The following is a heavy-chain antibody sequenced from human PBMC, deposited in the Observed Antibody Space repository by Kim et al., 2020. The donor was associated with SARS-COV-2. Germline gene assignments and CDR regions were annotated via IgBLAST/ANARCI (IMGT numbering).Heavy chain of an antibody. J-gene: IGHJ2*01. CDR1: GGSISSYY. V-gene: IGHV4-59*01. CDR2: IYYSGST. Sequence: SETLSLTCTISGGSISSYYWSWIRQPPGKGLEWIGYIYYSGSTNYNPSLKSRVTISVDTSKNQFSLKLSSVTAADTAVYYCARELRNYDILTGYHWYFDLWGRGTLVTVSS. CDR3: ARELRNYDILTGYHWYFDL. D-gene: IGHD3-9*01.